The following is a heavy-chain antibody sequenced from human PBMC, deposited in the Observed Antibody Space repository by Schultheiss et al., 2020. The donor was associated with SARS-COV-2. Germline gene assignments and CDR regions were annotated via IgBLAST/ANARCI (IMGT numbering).Heavy chain of an antibody. CDR3: ARKRYIGWHNLDY. D-gene: IGHD6-19*01. CDR2: INSDGSST. V-gene: IGHV3-74*01. Sequence: GESLKISCAASGFTFSSYWMHWVRQAPGKGLVWVSRINSDGSSTSYADSVKGRFTISRDNAKNTLYLQMNSLRAEDTAVYYCARKRYIGWHNLDYWGQGTLVTVSS. CDR1: GFTFSSYW. J-gene: IGHJ4*02.